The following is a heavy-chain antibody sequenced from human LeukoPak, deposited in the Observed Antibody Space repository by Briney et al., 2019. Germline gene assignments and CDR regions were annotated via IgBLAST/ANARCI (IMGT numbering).Heavy chain of an antibody. V-gene: IGHV3-11*01. Sequence: GGSLRLSCAASGFTFSDYYMSWIRQAPGKGLEWVSYISSSGSTIYYADSVKGRFTISRDNAKNSLYLQMNSLRAEDTAVYYCARDHTAIVRYYFDYWGQGTLVTVSS. J-gene: IGHJ4*02. CDR1: GFTFSDYY. D-gene: IGHD5-18*01. CDR2: ISSSGSTI. CDR3: ARDHTAIVRYYFDY.